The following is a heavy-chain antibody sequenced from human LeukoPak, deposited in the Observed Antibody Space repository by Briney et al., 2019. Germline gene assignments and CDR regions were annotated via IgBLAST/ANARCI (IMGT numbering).Heavy chain of an antibody. D-gene: IGHD6-19*01. CDR3: ARGQGIAVAGPAFDI. Sequence: SETLSLTCAVYGGSFSGYYWSWLRQPPGKGLEWIGEINHSGSTNYNPSLKSRVTISVDTSKNQFSLKLSSVTAADTAVYYCARGQGIAVAGPAFDIWGQGTMVTVSS. V-gene: IGHV4-34*01. CDR1: GGSFSGYY. CDR2: INHSGST. J-gene: IGHJ3*02.